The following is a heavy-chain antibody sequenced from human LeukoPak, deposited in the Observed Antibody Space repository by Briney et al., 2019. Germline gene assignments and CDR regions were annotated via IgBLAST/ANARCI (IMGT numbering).Heavy chain of an antibody. CDR2: ISYSGGT. V-gene: IGHV4-59*08. J-gene: IGHJ5*02. CDR3: ARRVKMSAAGVPDTWLDP. D-gene: IGHD2-8*01. Sequence: SDTLSLTCTVSGGSISNYYWNWIRQPPGKGLEWVGHISYSGGTKYNPSLQSRVTISIDTSKNQFSLNLSSVTAADTAVYYCARRVKMSAAGVPDTWLDPWGQGILVTVS. CDR1: GGSISNYY.